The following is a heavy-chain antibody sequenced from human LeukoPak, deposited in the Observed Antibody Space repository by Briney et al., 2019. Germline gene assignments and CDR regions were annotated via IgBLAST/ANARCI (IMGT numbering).Heavy chain of an antibody. Sequence: GGSLRLSCAASGFTFSSYAMCWVRQGPGKGLGWVSAISGSGGSTYYADSVKGRFTISRDNSKNTLYLQMNSLRAEDPAVYYCAKVSGSGGTKYQPFDYWGQGTLVTVSS. CDR2: ISGSGGST. CDR1: GFTFSSYA. D-gene: IGHD2-15*01. V-gene: IGHV3-23*01. J-gene: IGHJ4*02. CDR3: AKVSGSGGTKYQPFDY.